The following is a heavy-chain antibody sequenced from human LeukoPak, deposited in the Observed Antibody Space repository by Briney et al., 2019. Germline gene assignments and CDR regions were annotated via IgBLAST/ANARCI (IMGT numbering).Heavy chain of an antibody. CDR3: TSPITIFGVVAKNY. CDR1: GFTFSGSA. D-gene: IGHD3-3*01. CDR2: IRSKANSYAT. Sequence: GGSLRLSCAASGFTFSGSAMHWVRQASGKGLEWVGRIRSKANSYATAYAASVKGRFTISRDDSKNTAYLQMNSLKTEDTAVYYCTSPITIFGVVAKNYWGQGTLVTVSP. V-gene: IGHV3-73*01. J-gene: IGHJ4*02.